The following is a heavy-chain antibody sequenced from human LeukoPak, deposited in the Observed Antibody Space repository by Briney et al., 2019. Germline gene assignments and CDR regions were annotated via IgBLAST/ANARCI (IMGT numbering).Heavy chain of an antibody. CDR2: IYYSGST. D-gene: IGHD6-6*01. CDR3: VRRAARTPNWFDP. J-gene: IGHJ5*02. CDR1: GGFISSHY. Sequence: SETLSLTCIVSGGFISSHYWSWIRQPPGKGLEWIGNIYYSGSTYYNPSLKSRVTISVDTSKNQFSLKLSSVTAADTAVYYCVRRAARTPNWFDPWGQGTLVTVSS. V-gene: IGHV4-59*04.